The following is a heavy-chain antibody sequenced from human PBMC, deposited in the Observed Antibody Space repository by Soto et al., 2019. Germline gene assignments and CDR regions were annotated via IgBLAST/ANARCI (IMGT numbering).Heavy chain of an antibody. V-gene: IGHV1-69*12. D-gene: IGHD1-1*01. CDR1: GGTFSSYA. CDR3: ATTRYWNAGSYYYGMDV. J-gene: IGHJ6*02. Sequence: QVQLVQSGAEVKKPGSSVKVSCKASGGTFSSYAISWVRQAPGQGLEWMGGIIPIFGTADYAQKFQGRVTITADESTSTAYMELSRLRPEDTAVYYCATTRYWNAGSYYYGMDVWGQGTTVTVSS. CDR2: IIPIFGTA.